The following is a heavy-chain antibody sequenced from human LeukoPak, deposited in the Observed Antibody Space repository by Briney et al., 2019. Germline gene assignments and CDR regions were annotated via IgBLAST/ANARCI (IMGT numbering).Heavy chain of an antibody. Sequence: GGSLRLSCAASGFSFSSYAMSWVRQAPGKGLEWVSALSAGGDITYYADSVKGRFTISRDNAKNTLYLQMNSLRAEDTAVYYCAKVLLGYCSSTSCPSFDYWGQGTLVTVSS. D-gene: IGHD2-2*01. CDR3: AKVLLGYCSSTSCPSFDY. V-gene: IGHV3-23*01. CDR2: LSAGGDIT. J-gene: IGHJ4*02. CDR1: GFSFSSYA.